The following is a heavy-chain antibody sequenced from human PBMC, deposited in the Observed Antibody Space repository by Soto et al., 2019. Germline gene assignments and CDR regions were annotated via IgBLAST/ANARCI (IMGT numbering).Heavy chain of an antibody. V-gene: IGHV1-18*01. CDR3: AGGRYGDY. CDR2: ISAHNGNT. Sequence: QVHLVQSGAEVKKPGASVKVSCKASGYTFTSYGITWVRQAPGQGLEWMGWISAHNGNTDYAQKLQGRVIVTRDTSTSTAYRELRILRSDDTTVYYCAGGRYGDYWGQGALVTVYS. D-gene: IGHD1-1*01. CDR1: GYTFTSYG. J-gene: IGHJ4*02.